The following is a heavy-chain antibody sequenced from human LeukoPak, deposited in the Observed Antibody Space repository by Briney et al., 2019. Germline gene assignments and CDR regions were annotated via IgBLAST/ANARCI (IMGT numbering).Heavy chain of an antibody. CDR3: ARRYKNVVVPGYYMDV. Sequence: ASVKVSCEASGYTFTSYDINWVRQATGQGPEWMGWMNPNSGNTGYAQKFQGRVTMTRNTSISTAYMELSSLTSEDTAVYYCARRYKNVVVPGYYMDVWGKGTTVTVSS. CDR1: GYTFTSYD. CDR2: MNPNSGNT. V-gene: IGHV1-8*01. J-gene: IGHJ6*03. D-gene: IGHD2/OR15-2a*01.